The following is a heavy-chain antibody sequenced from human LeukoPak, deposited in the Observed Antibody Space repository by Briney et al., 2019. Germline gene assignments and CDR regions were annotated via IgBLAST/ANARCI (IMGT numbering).Heavy chain of an antibody. CDR2: ISSDGSIK. CDR1: GFTFSSYG. Sequence: GGSLRLSCAASGFTFSSYGVHWVRQPPAKGLEWVAVISSDGSIKYYADSVKGRFTISRDNSKNTLYLQMNSLRAEDTAVFYCAKALSRSSGWYYFDSWGQGTLVTVSS. J-gene: IGHJ4*02. D-gene: IGHD6-19*01. V-gene: IGHV3-30*18. CDR3: AKALSRSSGWYYFDS.